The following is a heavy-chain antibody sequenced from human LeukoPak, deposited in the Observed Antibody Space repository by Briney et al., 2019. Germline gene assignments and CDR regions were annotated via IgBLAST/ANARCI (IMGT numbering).Heavy chain of an antibody. CDR3: ARGTYYYYYYMDV. CDR2: IISNGGST. V-gene: IGHV3-64*02. CDR1: GFAFSGYS. J-gene: IGHJ6*03. Sequence: GGSLRLSCAASGFAFSGYSMHWVRQAPGKGLEFVSAIISNGGSTHYADSVKGRFTISRDNSQNTLYLQMGSLRAEDMAVYYCARGTYYYYYYMDVWGKGATVTVSS.